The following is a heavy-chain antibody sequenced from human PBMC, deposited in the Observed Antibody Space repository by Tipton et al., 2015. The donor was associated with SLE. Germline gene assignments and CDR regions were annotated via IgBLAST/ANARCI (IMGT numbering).Heavy chain of an antibody. CDR1: GGSISSYS. V-gene: IGHV4-59*01. CDR2: IYYSGST. CDR3: ARDRYGTLFDY. D-gene: IGHD3-16*02. Sequence: TLSLTCTVSGGSISSYSWSWIRQPPGKGLEWIGYIYYSGSTNYNPSLKSRVTISVDTSKNQFSLKLSSVTAADTAVYYCARDRYGTLFDYWGQGTLVTVSS. J-gene: IGHJ4*02.